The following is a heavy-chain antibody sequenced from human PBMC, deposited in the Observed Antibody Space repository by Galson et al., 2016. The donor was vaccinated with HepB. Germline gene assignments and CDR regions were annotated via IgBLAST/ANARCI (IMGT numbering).Heavy chain of an antibody. CDR3: ATGGGRRTKYYGMDV. V-gene: IGHV3-74*01. CDR1: GFTFSSYW. D-gene: IGHD1-26*01. Sequence: SLRLSCAASGFTFSSYWMYWVRQAPGKGLVWVSRIDSDGITTAYADSVKGRFTISRDNAQNTLYLQMNSLSAEDKAVYYCATGGGRRTKYYGMDVWGHGTMVTVSS. J-gene: IGHJ6*02. CDR2: IDSDGITT.